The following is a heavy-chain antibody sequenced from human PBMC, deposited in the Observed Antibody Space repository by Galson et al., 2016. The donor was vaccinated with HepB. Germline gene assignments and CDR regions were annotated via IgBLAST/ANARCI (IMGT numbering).Heavy chain of an antibody. D-gene: IGHD1-26*01. Sequence: SLRLSCAASGFTFSSYGMHWVRQAPGKGLERVAVIWYDGSNKYYADSVKGRFTISRDNSKNTLYLQMNSLRAEDTAVFYCARDGTGGSYYVFDYWGQGTLVTVSS. CDR1: GFTFSSYG. J-gene: IGHJ4*02. V-gene: IGHV3-33*01. CDR3: ARDGTGGSYYVFDY. CDR2: IWYDGSNK.